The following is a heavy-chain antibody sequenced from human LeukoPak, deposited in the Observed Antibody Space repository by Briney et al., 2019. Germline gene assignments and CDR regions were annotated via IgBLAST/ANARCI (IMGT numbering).Heavy chain of an antibody. CDR2: ISAYNGNT. V-gene: IGHV1-18*01. CDR1: GYTFTSYG. Sequence: ASVKVSCKASGYTFTSYGISWVRQAPGQGLEWMGWISAYNGNTNYAQKLQGRVTMTTDTSTSTAYMELRSLRSDDTAVYYCARANSGEYYYYYGMDVWGQGTTVTVSS. J-gene: IGHJ6*02. CDR3: ARANSGEYYYYYGMDV. D-gene: IGHD2-21*01.